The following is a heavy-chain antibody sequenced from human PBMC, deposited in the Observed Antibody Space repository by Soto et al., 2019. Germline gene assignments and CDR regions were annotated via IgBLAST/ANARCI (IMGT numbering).Heavy chain of an antibody. V-gene: IGHV1-69*13. CDR3: ARAVRSACFDY. CDR1: RGGFSSYA. Sequence: GPAAEVCWEACRGGFSSYARSWVRQDPGQGLEWMGGIIPIFGTANYAQKFQGRVTITADESTSTAYMELSSLRSEDTAVYYCARAVRSACFDYWRQGTPVLGSS. CDR2: IIPIFGTA. J-gene: IGHJ4*02. D-gene: IGHD1-1*01.